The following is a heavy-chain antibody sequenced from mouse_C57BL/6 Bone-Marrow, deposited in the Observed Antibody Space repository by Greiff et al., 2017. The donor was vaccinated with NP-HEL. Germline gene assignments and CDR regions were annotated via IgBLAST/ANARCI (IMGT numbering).Heavy chain of an antibody. V-gene: IGHV3-8*01. J-gene: IGHJ1*03. CDR2: ISYSGST. CDR3: ARLGPITTVDWYFDV. CDR1: GYSITSDY. D-gene: IGHD1-1*01. Sequence: EVMLVESGPGLAKPSQTLSLTCSVTGYSITSDYWNWIRKFPGNKLEYMGYISYSGSTYYNPSLKSRISITRDTSKNQYYLQLNSVTTEDTATYYCARLGPITTVDWYFDVWGTGTTVTVSS.